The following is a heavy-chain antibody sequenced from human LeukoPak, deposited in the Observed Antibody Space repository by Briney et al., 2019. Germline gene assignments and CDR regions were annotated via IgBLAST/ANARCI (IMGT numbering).Heavy chain of an antibody. D-gene: IGHD3-22*01. J-gene: IGHJ4*02. CDR2: IYSGGST. CDR3: ARGTYDSSGYYYYFDY. V-gene: IGHV3-66*02. CDR1: GFTVGSNY. Sequence: GGSLRLSCAASGFTVGSNYMSWVRQAPGKGLEWVSVIYSGGSTYYADSVKGRFTISRDNSKNTLYLQMNSLRAEDTAVYYCARGTYDSSGYYYYFDYWGQGTLVTVSS.